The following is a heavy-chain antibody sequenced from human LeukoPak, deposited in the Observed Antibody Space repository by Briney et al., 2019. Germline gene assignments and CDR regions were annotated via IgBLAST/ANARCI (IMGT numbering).Heavy chain of an antibody. J-gene: IGHJ4*02. Sequence: SETLSLTCAACGGSFSGYYWTWIRQPPGKGLEWIGGINHSGSTNYNPSLKSRVTISVDTSKNQFSLKLRSVTAADTAVYYCARGRGYCSDGSCYSPGVYFDYWGQGTLVTVSS. CDR1: GGSFSGYY. D-gene: IGHD2-15*01. V-gene: IGHV4-34*01. CDR2: INHSGST. CDR3: ARGRGYCSDGSCYSPGVYFDY.